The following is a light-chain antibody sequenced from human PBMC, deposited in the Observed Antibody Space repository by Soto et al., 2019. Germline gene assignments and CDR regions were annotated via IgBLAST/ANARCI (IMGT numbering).Light chain of an antibody. CDR2: EVT. V-gene: IGLV2-8*01. Sequence: QSVLTQPPSASGSPGQSVTISCTGTSSDVGAYNYVSWYQHRPGKAPKLMIYEVTKRPSGVPDRFSGAKSDNTASLTVSGLQAEDEADYYCTSHAGTNNFPYVFGTGTKLTVL. CDR3: TSHAGTNNFPYV. CDR1: SSDVGAYNY. J-gene: IGLJ1*01.